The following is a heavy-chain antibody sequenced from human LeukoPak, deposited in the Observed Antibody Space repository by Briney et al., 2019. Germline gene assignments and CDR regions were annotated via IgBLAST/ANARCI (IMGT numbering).Heavy chain of an antibody. D-gene: IGHD5-18*01. J-gene: IGHJ4*02. Sequence: PSETLSLTCAVYGGSFSGYYWSWIRQPPGKGLEWIGEINHSGSTNYNPSLKGRVTISVDTSKNQFSLKLSSVTAADTAVYYCARGRYSFSVYYFDYWGQGTLVTVSS. V-gene: IGHV4-34*01. CDR3: ARGRYSFSVYYFDY. CDR1: GGSFSGYY. CDR2: INHSGST.